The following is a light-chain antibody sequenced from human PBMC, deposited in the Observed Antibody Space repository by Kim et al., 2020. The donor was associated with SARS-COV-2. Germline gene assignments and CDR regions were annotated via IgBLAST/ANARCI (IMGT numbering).Light chain of an antibody. CDR2: AAS. CDR3: QQNNNFPLT. V-gene: IGKV1-39*01. CDR1: QSISNY. Sequence: DIQLTQSPSSLSASVGDRVTITCRASQSISNYLDWYQQKPGRAPNLLIYAASTLESGVPSRFGGSASGTEFTLTISSLRPEDFASYYCQQNNNFPLTFGGGTKVDIK. J-gene: IGKJ4*01.